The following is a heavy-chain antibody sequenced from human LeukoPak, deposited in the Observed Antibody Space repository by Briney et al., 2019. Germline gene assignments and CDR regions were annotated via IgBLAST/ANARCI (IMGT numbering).Heavy chain of an antibody. D-gene: IGHD6-6*01. V-gene: IGHV4-34*01. J-gene: IGHJ4*02. CDR2: INHSGST. CDR1: GGSFSGYY. Sequence: SETLSLTCAVYGGSFSGYYWSWIRQPPGKGLEWIGEINHSGSTNYNPSLKSRVTISVDTSKNQFSLKLSSVTAADTAVYYCARVGLAARLFDYWGQGTLVTVSS. CDR3: ARVGLAARLFDY.